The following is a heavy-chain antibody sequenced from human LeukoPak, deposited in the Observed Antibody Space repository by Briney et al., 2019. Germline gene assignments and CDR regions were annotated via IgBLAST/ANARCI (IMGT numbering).Heavy chain of an antibody. V-gene: IGHV4-39*07. J-gene: IGHJ4*02. Sequence: PSETLSLTCTVSGGSISSGSYYWGWIRQPPGKGLEWIGSIYYSGSTYYNPSLKSRVTISVDTSKNQFSLKLSSVTAADTAVYYCAREGAGTATIGYWGQGTLVTVSS. D-gene: IGHD1-1*01. CDR3: AREGAGTATIGY. CDR1: GGSISSGSYY. CDR2: IYYSGST.